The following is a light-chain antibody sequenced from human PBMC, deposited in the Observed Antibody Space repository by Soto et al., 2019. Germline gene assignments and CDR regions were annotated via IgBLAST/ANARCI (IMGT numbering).Light chain of an antibody. V-gene: IGKV3-20*01. CDR1: QSISSDH. J-gene: IGKJ5*01. CDR3: QQYGSSPLIS. Sequence: EIVLTQSPGILSLSPGERATLACRASQSISSDHLTWYQQKPGQAPRLLIFGASKRATGIPDRFSGSGSGRDFTLTISGLEPEDFAVYYCQQYGSSPLISFGQGTRLEIK. CDR2: GAS.